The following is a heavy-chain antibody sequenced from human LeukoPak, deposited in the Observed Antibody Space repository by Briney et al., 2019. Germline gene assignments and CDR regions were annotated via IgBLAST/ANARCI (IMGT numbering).Heavy chain of an antibody. J-gene: IGHJ6*02. Sequence: GASVKVSCKASGYTFTSYDINWVRQATGQGLEWMGWMNPNSGNTGYAQKFQGRVTMTRNTSISTAYMELSSLRSEDTAVYYCARARYGSASATPGRYGMDVWGQGTTVTVSS. V-gene: IGHV1-8*01. CDR1: GYTFTSYD. CDR3: ARARYGSASATPGRYGMDV. CDR2: MNPNSGNT. D-gene: IGHD3-10*01.